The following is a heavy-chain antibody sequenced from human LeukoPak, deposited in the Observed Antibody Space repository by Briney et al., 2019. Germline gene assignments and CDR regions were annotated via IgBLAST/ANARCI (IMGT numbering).Heavy chain of an antibody. Sequence: GGPLRLSCAASGFTFRNYAMYWVRQAPGRGLEWAAVVSFDGNTTFYSDSVKGRFAISRDNSKNTLYLEMNSLRPEDTAVYYCARFRAATTRFDYWGQGTLVTASS. CDR3: ARFRAATTRFDY. CDR2: VSFDGNTT. V-gene: IGHV3-30*09. J-gene: IGHJ4*02. CDR1: GFTFRNYA. D-gene: IGHD1/OR15-1a*01.